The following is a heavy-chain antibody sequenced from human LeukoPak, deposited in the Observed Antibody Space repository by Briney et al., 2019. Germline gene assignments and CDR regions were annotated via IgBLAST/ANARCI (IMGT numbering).Heavy chain of an antibody. CDR1: GGSFGGYY. CDR2: INHSGST. Sequence: SETLSLTCAVYGGSFGGYYWSWIRQPPGKGLEWIGEINHSGSTNYNPSLKSRVTISVDTSKNQFSLKLSSVTAADTAVYYCARAVSSAGAFDIWGQGTMVTVSS. CDR3: ARAVSSAGAFDI. J-gene: IGHJ3*02. V-gene: IGHV4-34*01.